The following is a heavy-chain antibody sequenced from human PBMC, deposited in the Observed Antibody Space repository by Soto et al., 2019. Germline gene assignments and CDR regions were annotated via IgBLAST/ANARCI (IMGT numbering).Heavy chain of an antibody. V-gene: IGHV4-31*03. CDR3: ARRSWITMVRGVGYYFDY. J-gene: IGHJ4*02. Sequence: PSETLSLTCTVSGGSISSGGYYWSWIRQHPGKGLEWIGYIYYSGSTYYNPSLKSRVTISVDTSKNQFSLKLSSVTAADTAVYYCARRSWITMVRGVGYYFDYWGQGTLVTVSS. CDR2: IYYSGST. CDR1: GGSISSGGYY. D-gene: IGHD3-10*01.